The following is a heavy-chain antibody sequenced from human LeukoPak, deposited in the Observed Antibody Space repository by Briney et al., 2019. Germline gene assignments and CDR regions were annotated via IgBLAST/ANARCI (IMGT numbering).Heavy chain of an antibody. CDR3: ARGGTGAPDFDY. Sequence: GGSLRLSCAASGFPFSSYSMNWVRQAPGKGLEWVSFISSGGGHIFYADSVKGRFTISRDNAKNSLHLQMDSLRAEDTAVYYCARGGTGAPDFDYWGQGTLVTVSA. D-gene: IGHD1-14*01. CDR1: GFPFSSYS. CDR2: ISSGGGHI. J-gene: IGHJ4*02. V-gene: IGHV3-21*01.